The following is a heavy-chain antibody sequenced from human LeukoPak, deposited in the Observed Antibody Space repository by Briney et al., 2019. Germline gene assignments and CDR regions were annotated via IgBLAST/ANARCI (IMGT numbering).Heavy chain of an antibody. D-gene: IGHD5-18*01. Sequence: GGSLRLSCAASGFTSTSYAMSWVRQAPGKGLEWVSAISGSGGRTYYADSVKGRLPISRDNSKNMMYRSLNSAGAEDTAVYYCAKDGNSDGDSTTYFDYWGQGTLVTVSS. CDR2: ISGSGGRT. CDR1: GFTSTSYA. CDR3: AKDGNSDGDSTTYFDY. J-gene: IGHJ4*02. V-gene: IGHV3-23*01.